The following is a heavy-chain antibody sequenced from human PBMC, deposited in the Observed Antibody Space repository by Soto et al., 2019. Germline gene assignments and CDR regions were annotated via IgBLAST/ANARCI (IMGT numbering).Heavy chain of an antibody. J-gene: IGHJ6*02. V-gene: IGHV1-69*13. CDR1: GGTFSSYA. CDR3: ARVDCSGGSCYSAYYYYGMDV. Sequence: SVKVSCKASGGTFSSYAISWVRQAPGQGLEWMGGIIPIFGTANYAQKFQGRVTITADESTSTAYMELSSLRSEDTAVYYCARVDCSGGSCYSAYYYYGMDVWGQGTTVTVSS. D-gene: IGHD2-15*01. CDR2: IIPIFGTA.